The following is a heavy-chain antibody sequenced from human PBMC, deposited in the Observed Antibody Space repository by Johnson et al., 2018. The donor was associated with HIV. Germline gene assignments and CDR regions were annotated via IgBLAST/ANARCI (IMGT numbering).Heavy chain of an antibody. V-gene: IGHV3-66*02. J-gene: IGHJ3*02. D-gene: IGHD3-10*01. Sequence: VPLVESGGGLVQPGGSLRLSCAASGFTFSSYDMHWVRQAPGKGLEWISVIYSGGDTYYADSVRGRFNISRDNSKNTLYLQMNSLRAEDTAVYYCARGPLLWRAFDIWGQGTMVSVSS. CDR1: GFTFSSYD. CDR3: ARGPLLWRAFDI. CDR2: IYSGGDT.